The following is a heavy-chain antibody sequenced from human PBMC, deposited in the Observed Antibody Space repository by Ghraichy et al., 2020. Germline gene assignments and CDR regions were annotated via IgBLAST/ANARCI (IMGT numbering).Heavy chain of an antibody. D-gene: IGHD2-15*01. CDR2: IIPIFGTA. CDR1: GGTFSSYA. J-gene: IGHJ6*02. CDR3: ASSPYNTCSGGSCYSQTPFSGSNYYYYGMDV. Sequence: SVKVSCKASGGTFSSYAISWVRQAPGQGLEWMGGIIPIFGTANYAQKFQGRVTITADESTSTAYMELSSLRSEDTAVYYCASSPYNTCSGGSCYSQTPFSGSNYYYYGMDVWGQGTTVTVSS. V-gene: IGHV1-69*13.